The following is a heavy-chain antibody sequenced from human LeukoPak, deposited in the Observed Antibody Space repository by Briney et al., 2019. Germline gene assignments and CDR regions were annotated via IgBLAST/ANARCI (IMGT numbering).Heavy chain of an antibody. Sequence: GEPLEISCKISGYKLTNNWIGWVRQVPGKGLEWMGLIYPGYSDAKYSPSFQGQVTLSVDASISTAYLQLSGLRASDTAIYYCVRFALTSSLDHWGQGTLVTVSS. V-gene: IGHV5-51*01. CDR3: VRFALTSSLDH. J-gene: IGHJ5*02. CDR1: GYKLTNNW. CDR2: IYPGYSDA. D-gene: IGHD6-13*01.